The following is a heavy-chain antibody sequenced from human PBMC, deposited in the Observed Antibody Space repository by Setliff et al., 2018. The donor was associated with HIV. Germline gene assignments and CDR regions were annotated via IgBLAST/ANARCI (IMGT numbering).Heavy chain of an antibody. V-gene: IGHV4-39*01. Sequence: SETLSLTCTVSGGSISNSSLYWGWIRQTPGKGLEWIGSIYSSRWSYYNPSLQSRLTLSIDRSRSQFSLNLRSVTAADTAVYYCGRHSLYGPAAISALDYWGQGALVTVS. CDR2: IYSSRWS. J-gene: IGHJ4*02. D-gene: IGHD2-2*02. CDR3: GRHSLYGPAAISALDY. CDR1: GGSISNSSLY.